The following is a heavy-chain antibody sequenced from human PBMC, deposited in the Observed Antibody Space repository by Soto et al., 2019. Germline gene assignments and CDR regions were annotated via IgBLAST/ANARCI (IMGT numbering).Heavy chain of an antibody. CDR1: GFSFTTNGVG. CDR3: AHIYDSSGYSPY. J-gene: IGHJ4*02. D-gene: IGHD3-22*01. CDR2: IYWDDDK. Sequence: SGPTLVNPTQTLTLTCTFSGFSFTTNGVGVGWIRRPPGKALQWLALIYWDDDKRYSPSLKSRLTITRDTSKNQVVLTMTNMDPVDTATYYCAHIYDSSGYSPYWGQGTLVTVSS. V-gene: IGHV2-5*02.